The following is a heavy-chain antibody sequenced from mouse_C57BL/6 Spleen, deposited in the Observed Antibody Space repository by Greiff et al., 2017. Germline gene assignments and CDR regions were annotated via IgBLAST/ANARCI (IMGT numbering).Heavy chain of an antibody. D-gene: IGHD1-1*01. J-gene: IGHJ1*03. CDR3: ARGDTTVVATPYWYFDV. V-gene: IGHV1-61*01. Sequence: QVQLQQPGAELVRPGSSVKLSCKASGYTFTSYWMDWVKQRPGQGLEWIGNIYPSDSETHYNQKFKDKATFTVDKSSSTAYMQLSSLTSEDSAVYYCARGDTTVVATPYWYFDVWGTGTTVTVSS. CDR1: GYTFTSYW. CDR2: IYPSDSET.